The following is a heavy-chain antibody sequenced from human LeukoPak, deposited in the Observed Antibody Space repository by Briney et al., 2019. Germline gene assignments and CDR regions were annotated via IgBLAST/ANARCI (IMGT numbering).Heavy chain of an antibody. D-gene: IGHD3-22*01. Sequence: GASVKVSCKASGYTFTSYGISWVRQAPGQGLEWMGWISAYNGNTNYAQKLQGGVTMTTDTSTSTAYMELRSLRSDDTAVYYCARVGDYYDSSWYDYWGQGTLVTVSS. V-gene: IGHV1-18*01. CDR2: ISAYNGNT. CDR3: ARVGDYYDSSWYDY. CDR1: GYTFTSYG. J-gene: IGHJ4*02.